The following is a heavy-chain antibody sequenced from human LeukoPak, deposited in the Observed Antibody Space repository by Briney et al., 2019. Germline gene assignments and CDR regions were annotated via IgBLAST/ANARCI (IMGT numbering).Heavy chain of an antibody. CDR3: ARGPVTMIVVVTAPVLGMDV. V-gene: IGHV1-46*01. Sequence: ASVTVSCKASGYTFTSYYMHWVRQAPGQGLEWMGIINPSGGSTSYAQKFQGRVTMTRDTSTSTVYMELSSLRSEDTAVYYCARGPVTMIVVVTAPVLGMDVWGQGTTVTVSS. CDR2: INPSGGST. J-gene: IGHJ6*02. D-gene: IGHD3-22*01. CDR1: GYTFTSYY.